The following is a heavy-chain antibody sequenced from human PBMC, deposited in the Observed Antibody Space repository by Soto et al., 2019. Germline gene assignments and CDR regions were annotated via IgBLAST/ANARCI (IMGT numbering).Heavy chain of an antibody. V-gene: IGHV3-33*01. J-gene: IGHJ6*03. D-gene: IGHD3-10*01. CDR2: IWYDGSNK. CDR1: GFTFSSYG. Sequence: GGSLRLSCAASGFTFSSYGMHWVRQAPGKGLEWVAVIWYDGSNKYYADSVKGRFTISRDNSKNTLYLQMNSLRAEDTAVYYCARERGYYYGSGSYRYYYYMDVWGKGTTVTVSS. CDR3: ARERGYYYGSGSYRYYYYMDV.